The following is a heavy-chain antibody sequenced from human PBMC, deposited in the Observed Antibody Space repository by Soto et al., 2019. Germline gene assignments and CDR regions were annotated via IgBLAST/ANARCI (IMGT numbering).Heavy chain of an antibody. CDR3: ARGFKGDYYYGMDV. CDR1: GGTFSSYA. CDR2: ITPIFGTA. V-gene: IGHV1-69*13. Sequence: SVKVSCKASGGTFSSYAISWVRQAPGQGLEWMGGITPIFGTANYAQKFQGRVTITADEFTSTAYMELSSLRSEDTAVYYCARGFKGDYYYGMDVWGQGTTVTVSS. J-gene: IGHJ6*02.